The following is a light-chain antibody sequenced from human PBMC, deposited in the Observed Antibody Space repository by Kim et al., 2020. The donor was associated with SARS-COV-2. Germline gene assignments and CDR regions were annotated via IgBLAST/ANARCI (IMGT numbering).Light chain of an antibody. CDR1: SNNVGDEG. CDR3: SAWDSSLRVWV. CDR2: RDN. Sequence: LTQPPSVSMDLRQTATLTCTGNSNNVGDEGASWLQQHQGHPPKVVSYRDNKRPSGISERFSASRSENTASLTITGLQSEDEADYYCSAWDSSLRVWVLGGGTQLTVL. J-gene: IGLJ3*02. V-gene: IGLV10-54*01.